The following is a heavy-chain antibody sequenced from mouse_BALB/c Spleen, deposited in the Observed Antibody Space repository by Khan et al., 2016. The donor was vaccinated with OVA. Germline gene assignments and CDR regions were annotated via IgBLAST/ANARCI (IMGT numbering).Heavy chain of an antibody. CDR3: AKDRGYYAVDN. CDR1: GFSLTSYG. CDR2: IWGDGNT. Sequence: QVQLKQSGPGLVAPSQSLSITCTVSGFSLTSYGVSWVRQPPGKGLEWLGVIWGDGNTNFHSALISRLSISKYNSKSPVFLKLNSQQNDDTDTYYCAKDRGYYAVDNWGKGTS. V-gene: IGHV2-3*01. J-gene: IGHJ4*01.